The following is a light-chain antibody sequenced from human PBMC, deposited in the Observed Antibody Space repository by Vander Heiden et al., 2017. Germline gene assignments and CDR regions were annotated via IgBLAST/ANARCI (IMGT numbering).Light chain of an antibody. CDR2: AAS. J-gene: IGKJ4*01. Sequence: DIQLTPSPSSLSASVGDRVTITCRASQGISNYVAWYQQKPGKIPKLLIYAASTLQSGVPSRFSGSASGTDFTLTISSLQPEDVATYYCQKYNSAPLTFGGGTKVEIK. CDR1: QGISNY. CDR3: QKYNSAPLT. V-gene: IGKV1-27*01.